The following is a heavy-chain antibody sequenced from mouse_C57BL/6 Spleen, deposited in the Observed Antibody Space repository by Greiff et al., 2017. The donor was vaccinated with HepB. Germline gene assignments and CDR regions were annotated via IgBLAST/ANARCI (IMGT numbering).Heavy chain of an antibody. CDR1: GYTFTSYW. CDR3: AREDYGSSYEDYFDY. CDR2: IHPNSGST. D-gene: IGHD1-1*01. J-gene: IGHJ2*01. Sequence: QVQLQQPGAELVKPGASVKLSCKASGYTFTSYWMHWVRQRPGQGLEWIGMIHPNSGSTNYNEKFKSKATLTVDKSSSTAYMQLSSLTSEDSAVYYCAREDYGSSYEDYFDYWGQGTTLTVSS. V-gene: IGHV1-64*01.